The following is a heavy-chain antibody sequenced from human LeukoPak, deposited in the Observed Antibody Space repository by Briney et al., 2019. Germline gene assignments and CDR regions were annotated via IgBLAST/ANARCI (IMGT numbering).Heavy chain of an antibody. Sequence: GESLKISCKGSGYSFTSYRIGWVRQMPEKGLEWMGIIYPGDSDTRYSPSFQGQVTISADKSISTAYLQWSSLKASDTAMYYCARLHDVTWIQGHYFDYWGQGTLVTVSS. CDR1: GYSFTSYR. J-gene: IGHJ4*02. D-gene: IGHD5-18*01. CDR2: IYPGDSDT. V-gene: IGHV5-51*01. CDR3: ARLHDVTWIQGHYFDY.